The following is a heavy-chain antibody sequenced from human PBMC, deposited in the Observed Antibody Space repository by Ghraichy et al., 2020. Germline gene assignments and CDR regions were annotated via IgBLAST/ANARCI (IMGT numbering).Heavy chain of an antibody. V-gene: IGHV3-7*03. CDR1: GFIFGSYC. CDR2: INQDGREK. J-gene: IGHJ3*02. CDR3: SAGDTFDS. Sequence: LSLTCAASGFIFGSYCMPWVRQAPGKGLEWVADINQDGREKYYAGSVKGRFTISRDNAKSTLYLQMNSLSVEDTAVYYCSAGDTFDSWGRGTMVTVSS.